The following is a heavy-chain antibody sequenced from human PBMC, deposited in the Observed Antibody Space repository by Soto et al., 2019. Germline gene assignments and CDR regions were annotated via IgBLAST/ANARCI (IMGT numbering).Heavy chain of an antibody. V-gene: IGHV1-69*01. J-gene: IGHJ4*02. CDR1: GGTFSSYA. Sequence: QVQLVQSGAEVKKPGSSVKVSCKASGGTFSSYAISWVRQAPGQGLEWMGGIIPIFGTANYAQKFQGRVTITADESTSTAYMELSRLRSEDTAVYYCARDGDLRGIAALPNLNWGQGTLVTVSS. D-gene: IGHD6-13*01. CDR2: IIPIFGTA. CDR3: ARDGDLRGIAALPNLN.